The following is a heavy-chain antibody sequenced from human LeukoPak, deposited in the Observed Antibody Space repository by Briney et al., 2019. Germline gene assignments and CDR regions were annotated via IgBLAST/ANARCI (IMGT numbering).Heavy chain of an antibody. CDR2: ISSRSGTI. CDR3: ASAIVATDQDPPFDY. CDR1: EFTFSSYN. V-gene: IGHV3-48*04. J-gene: IGHJ4*02. Sequence: GGSLRLSCAASEFTFSSYNMNWVRQAPGKGLEWISYISSRSGTIYYADSVKGRFTISRDIPHNSLYLQMNSLRADDTAVYYCASAIVATDQDPPFDYWGQGTLVTVSS. D-gene: IGHD5-12*01.